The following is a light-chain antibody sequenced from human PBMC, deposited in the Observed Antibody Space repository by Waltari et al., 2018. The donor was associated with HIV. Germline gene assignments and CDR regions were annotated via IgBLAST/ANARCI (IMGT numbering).Light chain of an antibody. CDR1: QSLSSN. CDR3: QQYDNGYT. J-gene: IGKJ2*01. CDR2: DAS. Sequence: EIVMTQSPATLSVSQGERATLPCRASQSLSSNLAWYQQKPGQAPRLPIYDASTRATGIPARFSGSGSGTEFTLTISSLQSEDFALYYCQQYDNGYTFGQGTKLEIK. V-gene: IGKV3-15*01.